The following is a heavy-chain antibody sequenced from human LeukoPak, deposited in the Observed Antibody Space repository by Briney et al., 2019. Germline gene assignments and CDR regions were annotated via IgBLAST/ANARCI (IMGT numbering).Heavy chain of an antibody. CDR2: INPNSGGT. D-gene: IGHD3-22*01. J-gene: IGHJ4*02. Sequence: GASVKVSCKASGYTFTDYYLHWVRQAPGQGLEWMGWINPNSGGTNYAQKFQGRVTMTRDTSISTAYMELSRLRSDDTAVYYCARDGRGSSGWVDYWGQGTLVTVSS. CDR3: ARDGRGSSGWVDY. CDR1: GYTFTDYY. V-gene: IGHV1-2*02.